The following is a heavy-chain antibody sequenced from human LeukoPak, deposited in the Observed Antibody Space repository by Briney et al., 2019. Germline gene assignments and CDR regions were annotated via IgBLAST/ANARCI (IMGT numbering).Heavy chain of an antibody. J-gene: IGHJ6*03. CDR2: IYSGGST. Sequence: GGSLRLSCAASGFTVSSNYMSWVRQAPGKGLEWVSVIYSGGSTYYADSVKGRFTISRDNSKNTLYLQMNSLRAEDTAVYYRARIYGDYTYYYYYMDVWGKGTTVTVSS. CDR3: ARIYGDYTYYYYYMDV. CDR1: GFTVSSNY. D-gene: IGHD4-17*01. V-gene: IGHV3-53*01.